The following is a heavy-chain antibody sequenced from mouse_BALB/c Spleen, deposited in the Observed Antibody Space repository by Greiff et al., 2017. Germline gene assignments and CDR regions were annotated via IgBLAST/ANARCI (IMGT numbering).Heavy chain of an antibody. Sequence: LVKTGASVKISCKASGYSFTGYYMHWVKQSHGKSLEWIGYISCYNGATSYNQKFKGKATFTVDTSSSTAYMQFNSLTSEDSAVYYCARSNYGSSYKYFDVWGAGTTVTVSS. V-gene: IGHV1S34*01. D-gene: IGHD1-1*01. CDR2: ISCYNGAT. J-gene: IGHJ1*01. CDR1: GYSFTGYY. CDR3: ARSNYGSSYKYFDV.